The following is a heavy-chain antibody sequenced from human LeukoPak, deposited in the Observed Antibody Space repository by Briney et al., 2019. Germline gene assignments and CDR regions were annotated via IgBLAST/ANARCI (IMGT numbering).Heavy chain of an antibody. CDR1: GFSFSGRW. D-gene: IGHD2-15*01. CDR2: ISPDGSDT. J-gene: IGHJ5*02. V-gene: IGHV3-74*03. CDR3: AKGGYTTWFDP. Sequence: PGGSLRLSCVASGFSFSGRWMHWVRQVPGKGLVAVSRISPDGSDTTYADSVKGRFTISRDNSKNTLYLEMNSLRAGDTAVYYCAKGGYTTWFDPWGQGTLVTVSS.